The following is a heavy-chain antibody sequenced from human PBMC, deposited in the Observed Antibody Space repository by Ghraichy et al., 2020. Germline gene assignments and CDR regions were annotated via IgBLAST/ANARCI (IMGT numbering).Heavy chain of an antibody. CDR3: ARVTYYDFWSGWSDAFDI. D-gene: IGHD3-3*01. CDR1: GGSISSYY. V-gene: IGHV4-59*01. Sequence: SETLSLTCTVSGGSISSYYWSWIRQPPGKGLEWIGYIYYSGSTNYNPSLKSRVTISVDTSKNQFSLKLSSVTAADTAVYYCARVTYYDFWSGWSDAFDIWGQGTMVTVSS. CDR2: IYYSGST. J-gene: IGHJ3*02.